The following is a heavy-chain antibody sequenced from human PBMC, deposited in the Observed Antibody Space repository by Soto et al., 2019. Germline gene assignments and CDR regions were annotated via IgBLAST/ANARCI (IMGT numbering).Heavy chain of an antibody. D-gene: IGHD3-3*01. J-gene: IGHJ3*02. CDR3: AREGGVAVGAFDI. CDR2: INSDGSST. CDR1: GFTFSSYW. Sequence: PGGSLRLSCAASGFTFSSYWMHWVRQAPGKGLVWVSRINSDGSSTSYADPVKGRFTISRDNAKNTLYLQMNSLRAEDTAVYYCAREGGVAVGAFDIWGQGTMVTVSS. V-gene: IGHV3-74*01.